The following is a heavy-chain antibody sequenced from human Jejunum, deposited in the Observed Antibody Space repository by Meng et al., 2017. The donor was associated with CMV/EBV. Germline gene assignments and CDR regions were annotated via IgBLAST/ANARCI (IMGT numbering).Heavy chain of an antibody. CDR3: ARDLESEQRDYGLDV. Sequence: GFTFNSDAINWGRQARGKGLEWVAIISSDGTKKDYADSVKGRFTISRDNSKNMIYVQMISLRPEDTAVYYCARDLESEQRDYGLDVWGQGTTVTVSS. V-gene: IGHV3-30*04. CDR1: GFTFNSDA. D-gene: IGHD3-3*01. J-gene: IGHJ6*02. CDR2: ISSDGTKK.